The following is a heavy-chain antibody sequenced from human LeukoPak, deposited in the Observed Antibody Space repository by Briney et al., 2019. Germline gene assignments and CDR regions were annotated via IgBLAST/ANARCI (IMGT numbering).Heavy chain of an antibody. CDR3: ARDHLPAAAVRLDP. J-gene: IGHJ5*02. CDR1: GYTFTGYY. D-gene: IGHD6-13*01. Sequence: ASVKVSCKASGYTFTGYYMHWVRQAPGQGLEWMGWINPNSGGTNYAQKFQGRVTMTRDTSISTAYMELSRLRSDDTAVYYCARDHLPAAAVRLDPWGQGTLVTVSS. CDR2: INPNSGGT. V-gene: IGHV1-2*02.